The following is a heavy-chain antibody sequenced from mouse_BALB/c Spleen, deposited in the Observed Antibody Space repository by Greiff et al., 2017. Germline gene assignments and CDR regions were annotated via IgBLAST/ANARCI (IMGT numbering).Heavy chain of an antibody. CDR2: INPYNDGT. Sequence: VQLKESGPELVKPGASVKMSCKASGYTFTSYVMHWVKQKPGQGLEWIGYINPYNDGTKYNEKFKGKATLTSDKSSSTAYMELSSLTSEDSAVYYCAIHYRYGPMDYWGQGTSVTVSS. CDR3: AIHYRYGPMDY. V-gene: IGHV1-14*01. D-gene: IGHD2-14*01. J-gene: IGHJ4*01. CDR1: GYTFTSYV.